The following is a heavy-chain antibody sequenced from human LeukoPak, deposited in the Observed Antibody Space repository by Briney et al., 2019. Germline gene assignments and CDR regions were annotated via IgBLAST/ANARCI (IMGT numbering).Heavy chain of an antibody. CDR1: GGSISSSSYY. CDR3: ARNVAAKGENWFDP. CDR2: IYYSGST. J-gene: IGHJ5*02. V-gene: IGHV4-39*07. D-gene: IGHD2-21*02. Sequence: SETLSVTCTVSGGSISSSSYYWGWIRQPPGKGLEWIGSIYYSGSTYYNPSLKSRVTISVDTSKNQFSLKLSSVTAADTAVYYCARNVAAKGENWFDPWGQGTLVTVSS.